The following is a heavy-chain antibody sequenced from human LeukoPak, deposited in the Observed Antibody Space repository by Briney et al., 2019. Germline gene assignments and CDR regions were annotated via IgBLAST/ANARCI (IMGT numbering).Heavy chain of an antibody. D-gene: IGHD2-15*01. V-gene: IGHV4-31*03. CDR2: IYYIEST. CDR3: ARVIQGPPGRVAQYFDY. Sequence: SQTLSLTCIVSVRFINSWGYYWSWIRQHPGKGLEWIGYIYYIESTYYNPSLKSRVTLSIDTSKNHFSLKLNSVTAADTAVYYCARVIQGPPGRVAQYFDYWGQGALVTVSS. J-gene: IGHJ4*02. CDR1: VRFINSWGYY.